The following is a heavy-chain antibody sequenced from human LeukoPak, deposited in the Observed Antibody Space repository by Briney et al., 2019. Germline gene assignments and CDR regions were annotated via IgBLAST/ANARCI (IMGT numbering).Heavy chain of an antibody. CDR2: INPNSGST. Sequence: ASVKVSCKASGYTFTGYYIHWVRQAPGQGLEWMGSINPNSGSTNYAQKFQGRVTMARDTSFSTAYMELSRLSSDDTAVYYCARGPMIRGTSHNWFDPWGQGTLVTVSS. V-gene: IGHV1-2*02. CDR3: ARGPMIRGTSHNWFDP. J-gene: IGHJ5*02. D-gene: IGHD3-10*01. CDR1: GYTFTGYY.